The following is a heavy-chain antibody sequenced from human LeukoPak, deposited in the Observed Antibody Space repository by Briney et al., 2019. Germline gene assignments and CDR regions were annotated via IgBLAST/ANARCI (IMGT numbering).Heavy chain of an antibody. V-gene: IGHV1-2*02. CDR3: ARNQYSSSWALYYYYMDV. CDR2: INPNSGGT. CDR1: GYTFTGYY. J-gene: IGHJ6*03. D-gene: IGHD6-13*01. Sequence: ASVKVSCKASGYTFTGYYMHWVRQAPGQGLEWMGWINPNSGGTNYAQKFQGRVTMTRDMSTSTVYMELRSLRSDDTAVYYCARNQYSSSWALYYYYMDVWGKGTTVTVSS.